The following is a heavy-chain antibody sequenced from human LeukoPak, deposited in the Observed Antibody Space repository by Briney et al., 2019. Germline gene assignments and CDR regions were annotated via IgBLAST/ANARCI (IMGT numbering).Heavy chain of an antibody. V-gene: IGHV4-34*01. D-gene: IGHD2-15*01. CDR3: ARCGGSCADDAFDI. Sequence: PSETLSLTCAVYGGSFSGYYWSWIRQPPGKGLEWIGEINHSGSTNYNPSLKSRVTISVDTSKNQFSLKLSSVTAADTAVYYCARCGGSCADDAFDIWGQGTMVTVSS. CDR1: GGSFSGYY. J-gene: IGHJ3*02. CDR2: INHSGST.